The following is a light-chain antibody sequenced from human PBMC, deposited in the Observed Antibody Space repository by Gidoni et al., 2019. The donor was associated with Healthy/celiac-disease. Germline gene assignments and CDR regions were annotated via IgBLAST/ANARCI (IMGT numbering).Light chain of an antibody. J-gene: IGLJ1*01. CDR1: KIGRKS. CDR3: QVWDSSSDPNYV. Sequence: SYVLTQPPSVSVAPGQTARITCWGNKIGRKSVHWYQQKPGQAPVLVVYDDSDRPSGIPERFSGSNSGNTATLTISRVEAGDEADYYCQVWDSSSDPNYVFGTGTKVTVL. CDR2: DDS. V-gene: IGLV3-21*02.